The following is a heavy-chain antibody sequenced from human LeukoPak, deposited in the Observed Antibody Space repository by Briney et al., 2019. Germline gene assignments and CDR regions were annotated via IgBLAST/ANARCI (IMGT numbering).Heavy chain of an antibody. CDR3: AKWKDEDF. CDR1: GFTFSSYG. D-gene: IGHD1-1*01. Sequence: GGSLRLSCAASGFTFSSYGMHWVRQAPGKGLEWVANIKEDGSEKYYVDSVKGRFTISRDNAKNSLYLQMNSLRAEDTALYNCAKWKDEDFWGQGTLVTVSS. V-gene: IGHV3-7*01. J-gene: IGHJ4*02. CDR2: IKEDGSEK.